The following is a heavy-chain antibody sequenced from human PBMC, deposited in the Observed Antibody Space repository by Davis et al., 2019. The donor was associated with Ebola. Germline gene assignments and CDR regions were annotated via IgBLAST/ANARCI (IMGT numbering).Heavy chain of an antibody. Sequence: GESLKISCAASGFTFSTYSMNWVRQAPGKGLEWVSYISGSSSTIYYADSVKGRFTISRDNAKNSLYLQMNSLRAEDTALYYCARVSIEAAGVYYYYYMDVWGKGTTVTVSS. CDR2: ISGSSSTI. V-gene: IGHV3-48*04. CDR1: GFTFSTYS. D-gene: IGHD6-13*01. J-gene: IGHJ6*03. CDR3: ARVSIEAAGVYYYYYMDV.